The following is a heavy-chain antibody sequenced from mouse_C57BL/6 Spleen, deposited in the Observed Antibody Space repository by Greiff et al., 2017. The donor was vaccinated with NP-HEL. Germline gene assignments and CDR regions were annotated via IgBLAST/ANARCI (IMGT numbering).Heavy chain of an antibody. J-gene: IGHJ1*03. D-gene: IGHD1-1*01. CDR2: INPNNGGP. Sequence: EVQLQQSGPELVKPGASVTMSCKASGYTFTDSNMHWVKQSHGKSLAWIGYINPNNGGPSYNQKFKGKATLTVNKSSRTAYMELRSLTSEDSAVYYCAARDYYGSRYFDVWGTGTTVTVSS. CDR3: AARDYYGSRYFDV. CDR1: GYTFTDSN. V-gene: IGHV1-22*01.